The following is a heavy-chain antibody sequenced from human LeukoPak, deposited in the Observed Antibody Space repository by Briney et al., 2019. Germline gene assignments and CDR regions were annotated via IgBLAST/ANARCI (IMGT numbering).Heavy chain of an antibody. CDR2: ISAYNGNT. J-gene: IGHJ6*02. V-gene: IGHV1-18*01. CDR3: ARDSRYFDWLLGYYYGMDV. Sequence: ASVKVSCKASGYTFTSYGISWVRRAPGQGLEWMGWISAYNGNTNYAQKLQGRVTMTTDTSTSTAYTELRSLRSDDTAVYYCARDSRYFDWLLGYYYGMDVWGQGTTVTVSS. D-gene: IGHD3-9*01. CDR1: GYTFTSYG.